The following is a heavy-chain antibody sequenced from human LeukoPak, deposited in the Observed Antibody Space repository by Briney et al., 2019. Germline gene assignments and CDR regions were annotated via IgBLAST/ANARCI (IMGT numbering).Heavy chain of an antibody. V-gene: IGHV1-24*01. J-gene: IGHJ4*02. CDR3: ATALGYSYGFDY. CDR1: GYTLTELS. Sequence: ASVKVSCKVSGYTLTELSMHWVRQAPGKGLEWMGGFDPEDGETIYAQKFQGRVTMTEDTSTDTAYMELSSLRSEDTAVYYRATALGYSYGFDYWGQGTLVTVSS. CDR2: FDPEDGET. D-gene: IGHD5-18*01.